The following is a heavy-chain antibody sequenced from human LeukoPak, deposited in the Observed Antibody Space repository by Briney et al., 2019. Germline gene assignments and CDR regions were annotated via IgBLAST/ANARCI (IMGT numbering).Heavy chain of an antibody. Sequence: PSETLSLTCTVSGGSISSYYWSWIRQPPGKGLEWIGYIYYSGSTNYNPSLKSRVTISVDTSKNQFSLKLSSVTAADTAVYYCARATHSSGWYGVLDYWGQGTLVTVSS. V-gene: IGHV4-59*01. D-gene: IGHD6-19*01. J-gene: IGHJ4*02. CDR3: ARATHSSGWYGVLDY. CDR1: GGSISSYY. CDR2: IYYSGST.